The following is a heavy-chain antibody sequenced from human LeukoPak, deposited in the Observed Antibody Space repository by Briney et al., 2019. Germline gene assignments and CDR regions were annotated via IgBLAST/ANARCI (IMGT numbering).Heavy chain of an antibody. CDR3: ARADCSGSTCYLRRSWFDP. CDR1: EFTFSNYW. V-gene: IGHV3-21*01. CDR2: ISTSSRYI. D-gene: IGHD2-2*01. Sequence: GGSLRLSCAASEFTFSNYWMHWVRQPPGKGLEWVSSISTSSRYIYYRDSVKGRFTISRDDAKNSLYLQMNSLRVEDTAVYYCARADCSGSTCYLRRSWFDPWGQGTLVTVSS. J-gene: IGHJ5*02.